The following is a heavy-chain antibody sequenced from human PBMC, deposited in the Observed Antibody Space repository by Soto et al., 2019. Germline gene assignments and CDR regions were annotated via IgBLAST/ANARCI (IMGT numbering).Heavy chain of an antibody. CDR2: IYHSGGT. D-gene: IGHD3-9*01. V-gene: IGHV4-30-2*01. J-gene: IGHJ3*02. Sequence: QLQLQESGSGLVKPSQTLSLTCAVSGGSISSGGYSWSWIRQPPGKGLEWIGYIYHSGGTYYNPSLKSRVTISVDRSKNQFSLKLSSVTAADTAVYYCARSKGHYDILTGYYPFDAFDIWGQGTMVTVSS. CDR3: ARSKGHYDILTGYYPFDAFDI. CDR1: GGSISSGGYS.